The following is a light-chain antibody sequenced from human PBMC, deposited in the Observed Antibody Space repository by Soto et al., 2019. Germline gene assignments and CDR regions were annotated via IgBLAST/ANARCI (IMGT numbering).Light chain of an antibody. Sequence: EIVLTQSPATLSLSPGERSTLSFMASQSVNSYLAWYQQKPGQAPRLLIYDASNRATGIPARFSGSGSGTDFTLTISSLEPEDFAVYYCQHRYNWLITFGQGTRLEIK. CDR2: DAS. CDR1: QSVNSY. CDR3: QHRYNWLIT. V-gene: IGKV3-11*01. J-gene: IGKJ5*01.